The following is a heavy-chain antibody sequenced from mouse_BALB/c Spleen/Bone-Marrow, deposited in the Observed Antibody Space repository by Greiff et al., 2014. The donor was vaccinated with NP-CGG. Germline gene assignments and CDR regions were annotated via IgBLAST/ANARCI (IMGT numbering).Heavy chain of an antibody. Sequence: VQLQQSGAELARPGASVWMSCKASGYTFTSYPMNWVKQRPGQGLEWIGYINPSSGYTNYNQKSKDKATLTADKSSSTAYMQLSSLTSEDSAVYYCTRRAAYYFDYWGQGTTLTVSS. V-gene: IGHV1-4*01. J-gene: IGHJ2*01. CDR3: TRRAAYYFDY. CDR1: GYTFTSYP. CDR2: INPSSGYT. D-gene: IGHD3-3*01.